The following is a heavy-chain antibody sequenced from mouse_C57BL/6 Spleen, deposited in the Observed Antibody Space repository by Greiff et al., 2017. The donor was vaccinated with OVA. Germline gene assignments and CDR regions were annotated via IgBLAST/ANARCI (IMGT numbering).Heavy chain of an antibody. D-gene: IGHD2-12*01. CDR2: IDPSDSYT. CDR1: GYTFTSYW. CDR3: ARWTTGFAY. V-gene: IGHV1-69*01. J-gene: IGHJ3*01. Sequence: QVQLKQPGAELVMPGASVKLSCKASGYTFTSYWMHWVKQRPGQGLEWIGEIDPSDSYTNYNQKFKGKSTLTVDKSSSTAYMQLSSLTSEDSAVYYCARWTTGFAYWGQGTLVTVSA.